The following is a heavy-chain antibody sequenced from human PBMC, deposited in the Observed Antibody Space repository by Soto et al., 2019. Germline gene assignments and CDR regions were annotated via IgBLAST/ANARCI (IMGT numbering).Heavy chain of an antibody. CDR3: ARGGGYCSGAGCPIAVAGYYFDL. D-gene: IGHD2-15*01. V-gene: IGHV4-30-2*01. CDR1: GGSISSGDYS. CDR2: IYMSGNT. Sequence: QLQLQESGSGLVKPSQTLSLTCTVSGGSISSGDYSWIWIRQPPGKGLEWIAYIYMSGNTYYNLSLESRVTISLDRSKNQFSLKLSSVTAADTAVYYCARGGGYCSGAGCPIAVAGYYFDLWGQGTLVTVSS. J-gene: IGHJ4*02.